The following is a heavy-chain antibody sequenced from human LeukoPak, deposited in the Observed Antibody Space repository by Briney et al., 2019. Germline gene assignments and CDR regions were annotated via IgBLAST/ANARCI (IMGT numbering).Heavy chain of an antibody. Sequence: GGSLRLACAASGFTFSSYEMNWVLQAPGKWLEWVSYISSSGSTIYYAGSVKGRFTISRDNAKNSLYLQMNSLRAEDTAVYYCARVGETTPAFDYWGQGTLVTVSS. J-gene: IGHJ4*02. V-gene: IGHV3-48*03. D-gene: IGHD1-7*01. CDR3: ARVGETTPAFDY. CDR2: ISSSGSTI. CDR1: GFTFSSYE.